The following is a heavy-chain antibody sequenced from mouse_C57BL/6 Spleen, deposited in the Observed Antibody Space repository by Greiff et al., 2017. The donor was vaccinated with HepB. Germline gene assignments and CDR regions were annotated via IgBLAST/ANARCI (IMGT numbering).Heavy chain of an antibody. V-gene: IGHV1-22*01. J-gene: IGHJ3*01. Sequence: EVQLQQSGPELVKPGASVKMSCKASGYTFTDYNMHWVKQSHGKSLEWIGYINPNNGGTSYNQKFKGKATLTVNKSSSTAYMELRSLTSEDSAVYYCARSYGSSPAWFAYWGQGTLVTVSA. CDR2: INPNNGGT. D-gene: IGHD1-1*01. CDR3: ARSYGSSPAWFAY. CDR1: GYTFTDYN.